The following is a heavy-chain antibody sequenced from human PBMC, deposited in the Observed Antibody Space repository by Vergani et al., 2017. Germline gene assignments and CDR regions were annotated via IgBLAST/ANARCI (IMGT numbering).Heavy chain of an antibody. CDR1: GGSISSYY. CDR3: AIVGELGWDY. J-gene: IGHJ4*02. Sequence: QVQLQESGPGLVKPSETLSLTCTVSGGSISSYYWSWIRQPTGKGLEWIGYIYYSGSTNYNPSLKSRVTISVDTSKNQFSLKLSSVTAADTAVYYCAIVGELGWDYWGQGTLVTVSS. V-gene: IGHV4-59*01. D-gene: IGHD7-27*01. CDR2: IYYSGST.